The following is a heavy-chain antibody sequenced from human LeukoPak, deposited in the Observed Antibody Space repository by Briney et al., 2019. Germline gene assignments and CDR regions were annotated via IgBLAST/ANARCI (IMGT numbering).Heavy chain of an antibody. CDR1: GGSISSGGYY. J-gene: IGHJ4*02. Sequence: SETLSLTCNVSGGSISSGGYYWSWIRQHPGKGLEWIGYIYYSGSTYYNPSLKSRVTISVDTSKNQFSLKLSSVTAADTAVYYCARGYSGSYGRFDYWGQGTLVTVSS. D-gene: IGHD1-26*01. V-gene: IGHV4-31*03. CDR2: IYYSGST. CDR3: ARGYSGSYGRFDY.